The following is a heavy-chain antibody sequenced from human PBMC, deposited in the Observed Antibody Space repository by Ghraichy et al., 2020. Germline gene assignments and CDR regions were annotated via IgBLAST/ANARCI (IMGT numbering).Heavy chain of an antibody. J-gene: IGHJ3*02. Sequence: GESLNISCAASGFTFSSYAMHWVRQAPGKGLEWVAVISYDGSNKYYADSVKGRFTISRDNSKNTLYLQMNSLRAEDTAVYYCARSPLGYCSSTSCYGAFDIWGQGTMVTVSS. D-gene: IGHD2-2*01. CDR1: GFTFSSYA. CDR2: ISYDGSNK. V-gene: IGHV3-30-3*01. CDR3: ARSPLGYCSSTSCYGAFDI.